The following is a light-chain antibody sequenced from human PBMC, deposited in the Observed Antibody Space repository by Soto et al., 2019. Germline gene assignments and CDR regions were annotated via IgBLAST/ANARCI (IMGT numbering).Light chain of an antibody. V-gene: IGKV3-20*01. CDR1: QSVSSY. Sequence: EIELTQSPVTLSLSPGERATLSCRASQSVSSYLAWYQQKPGQAPRLLIYDASNRATGIPARFSGSGSGTDFTLTISRLEPEDFAVYYCQQYGSSPRTFGQGTKVDIK. CDR3: QQYGSSPRT. J-gene: IGKJ1*01. CDR2: DAS.